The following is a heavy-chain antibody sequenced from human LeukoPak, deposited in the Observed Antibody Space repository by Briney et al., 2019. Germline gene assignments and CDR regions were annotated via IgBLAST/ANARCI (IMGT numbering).Heavy chain of an antibody. CDR3: ASPSNYGSGSQLNY. CDR1: GYTFTAYY. J-gene: IGHJ4*02. V-gene: IGHV1-2*02. CDR2: INPSSGGI. Sequence: ASVKVSCKASGYTFTAYYMHWVRQAPGQGLEWMGWINPSSGGINYAQKFQGRVIMTRDTSISTAHMELSRLRSDDTAVYYCASPSNYGSGSQLNYWGQGTLVTVSS. D-gene: IGHD3-10*01.